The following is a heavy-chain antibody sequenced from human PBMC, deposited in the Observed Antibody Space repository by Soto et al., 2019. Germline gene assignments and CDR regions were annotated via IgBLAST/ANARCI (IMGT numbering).Heavy chain of an antibody. J-gene: IGHJ6*02. CDR2: IDVGGNNR. CDR1: GFTFISHW. Sequence: DVQLVESGGGLVQPGGSLRLSCAASGFTFISHWIHWVRQTPGKGLVWVSRIDVGGNNRNYADSVKGRFTISRDNAKNTVYLQMNSLRADDTAVYYCVRGIYQKFGMDVWGQGTTV. V-gene: IGHV3-74*01. CDR3: VRGIYQKFGMDV. D-gene: IGHD3-3*02.